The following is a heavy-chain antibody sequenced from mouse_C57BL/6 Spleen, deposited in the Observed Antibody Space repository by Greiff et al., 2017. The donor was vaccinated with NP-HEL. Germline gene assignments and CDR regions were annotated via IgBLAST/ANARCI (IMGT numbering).Heavy chain of an antibody. CDR3: TRGGSSYLDY. Sequence: VHVKQSGAELVRPGASVKLSCTASGFNIKDYYMHWVKQRPEQGLEWIGRIDPEDGDTEYAPKFQGKATMTADTSSNTAYLQLSSLTSEDTAVYYCTRGGSSYLDYRGQGTTLTVSS. V-gene: IGHV14-1*01. D-gene: IGHD1-1*01. J-gene: IGHJ2*01. CDR2: IDPEDGDT. CDR1: GFNIKDYY.